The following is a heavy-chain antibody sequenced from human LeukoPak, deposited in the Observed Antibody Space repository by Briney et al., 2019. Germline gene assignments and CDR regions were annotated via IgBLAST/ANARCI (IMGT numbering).Heavy chain of an antibody. D-gene: IGHD5-18*01. CDR2: INHSGST. J-gene: IGHJ6*03. V-gene: IGHV4-34*01. CDR3: ARGVTDSYGYNYHNYMDV. Sequence: SETLSLTCAVYGGSFSGYYWSWIRQPPGKGLEWIGEINHSGSTNYNPSLKSRVTISVDTSKNQFSLKLSSVTAADTAVYYCARGVTDSYGYNYHNYMDVWGKGTTVTVSS. CDR1: GGSFSGYY.